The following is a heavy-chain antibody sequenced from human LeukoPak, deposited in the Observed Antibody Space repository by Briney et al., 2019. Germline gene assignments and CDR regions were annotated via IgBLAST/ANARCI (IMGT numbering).Heavy chain of an antibody. Sequence: GSLRLSCAASGFTFSNFGMGWVRQGPGKGLEWVSGIRGSGNSTYYADSVKGRFPIPRDHSQHTLYLQMNSRRAEDTAVYYSAKRGYCTSNSCYKIFQHWGQGTLVTVSS. CDR3: AKRGYCTSNSCYKIFQH. CDR1: GFTFSNFG. D-gene: IGHD2-2*02. CDR2: IRGSGNST. V-gene: IGHV3-23*01. J-gene: IGHJ1*01.